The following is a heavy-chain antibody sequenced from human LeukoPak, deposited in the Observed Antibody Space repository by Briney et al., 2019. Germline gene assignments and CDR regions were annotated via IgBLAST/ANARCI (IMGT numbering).Heavy chain of an antibody. CDR3: AATYRTRGYTYGYFDY. V-gene: IGHV4-39*01. J-gene: IGHJ4*02. CDR2: IYYSGST. CDR1: GDSISSGNYY. Sequence: SETLPLTCTVSGDSISSGNYYWGWIRQPPGKGLEWIGNIYYSGSTYYNPSLKSRVSMSLDTSKNQFSLKLSSVTAADTAVYYCAATYRTRGYTYGYFDYWGQGTLVTVPS. D-gene: IGHD5-18*01.